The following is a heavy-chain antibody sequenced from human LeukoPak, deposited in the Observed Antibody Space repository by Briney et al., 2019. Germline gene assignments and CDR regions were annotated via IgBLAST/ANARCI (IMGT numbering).Heavy chain of an antibody. J-gene: IGHJ3*02. Sequence: ASVKVSCKASGYTFTSYYMHWVRQAPGQGLEWMGIINPSGGSTSYAQKFQGRVTMTRDMSTSTVYMELSSLRSEDTAVYYCARDFVHYYDSSGFKDLGAFDIWGQGTMVTVSS. V-gene: IGHV1-46*01. CDR1: GYTFTSYY. CDR3: ARDFVHYYDSSGFKDLGAFDI. CDR2: INPSGGST. D-gene: IGHD3-22*01.